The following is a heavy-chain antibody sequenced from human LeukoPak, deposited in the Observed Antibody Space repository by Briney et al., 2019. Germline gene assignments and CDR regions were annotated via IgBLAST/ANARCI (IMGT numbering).Heavy chain of an antibody. V-gene: IGHV1-18*01. CDR2: ISAYNGNT. CDR3: ARDTQIPYYDFWSGYYTDAFDI. J-gene: IGHJ3*02. D-gene: IGHD3-3*01. Sequence: GASVSVSCKASGYTFTSYGISWVRQAPGQGREWMGWISAYNGNTNYAQKLQGRVTMTTDTSTSTAYMELRSLRSDDTAVYYCARDTQIPYYDFWSGYYTDAFDIWGQGTMVTVSS. CDR1: GYTFTSYG.